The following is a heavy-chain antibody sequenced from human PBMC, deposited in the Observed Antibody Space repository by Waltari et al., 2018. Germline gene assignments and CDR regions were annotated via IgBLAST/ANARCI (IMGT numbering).Heavy chain of an antibody. J-gene: IGHJ2*01. V-gene: IGHV1-18*01. CDR2: ITTDTGKT. D-gene: IGHD3-10*01. CDR3: TRPRGPGPRGPGGLYWYFDL. CDR1: GYMFSNYG. Sequence: QVQLVQSGAEVKRPGASVKVSCKASGYMFSNYGIGWVRQAPGQGLEWMGWITTDTGKTNLAQKCQGRVNMTDDTSTNTAYMELTSLRSDDTAVYYCTRPRGPGPRGPGGLYWYFDLWGRGTLVTVSS.